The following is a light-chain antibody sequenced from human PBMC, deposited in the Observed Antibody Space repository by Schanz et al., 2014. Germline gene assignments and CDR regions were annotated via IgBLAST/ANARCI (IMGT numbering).Light chain of an antibody. V-gene: IGKV3-20*01. Sequence: EIVLTQSPGTLSLSPGERATLSCRASQSVSSSYLAWYQQKPGQAPRLLIYGASTRATGIPARFSGSGSGTEFTLTISSLQSEDFAVYYCQQYGSSLPVTFGQGTNLEI. CDR1: QSVSSSY. CDR2: GAS. J-gene: IGKJ2*01. CDR3: QQYGSSLPVT.